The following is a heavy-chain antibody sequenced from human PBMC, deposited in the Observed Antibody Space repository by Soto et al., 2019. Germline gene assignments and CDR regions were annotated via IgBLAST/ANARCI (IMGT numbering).Heavy chain of an antibody. D-gene: IGHD2-15*01. CDR2: ISNRGDT. CDR3: AREPRYCLGGSCSITGDAFDI. J-gene: IGHJ3*02. V-gene: IGHV3-66*01. Sequence: EVKLVESGGGLVQPGGSLRLSCTASGFIVSDTYMNWVRQAPGKGLEWVSVISNRGDTHYADSVRGRFSLSRDIADNTLHLQMNSLRVEDTAVYYCAREPRYCLGGSCSITGDAFDIWGQGTMVTVSS. CDR1: GFIVSDTY.